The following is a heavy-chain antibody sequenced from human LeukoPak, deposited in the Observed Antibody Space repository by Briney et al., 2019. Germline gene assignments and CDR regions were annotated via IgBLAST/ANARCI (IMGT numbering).Heavy chain of an antibody. V-gene: IGHV1-18*01. CDR2: ISAYNGNT. J-gene: IGHJ4*02. D-gene: IGHD6-13*01. Sequence: EASVKVSCKASGYTFTNYAINWVRQAPRQGLEWMGWISAYNGNTNYAQKLQGRVTMTTDTSTSTAYMELRSLRSDDTAVYYCVRVPGIAAAGGDYWGQGTLVTVSS. CDR3: VRVPGIAAAGGDY. CDR1: GYTFTNYA.